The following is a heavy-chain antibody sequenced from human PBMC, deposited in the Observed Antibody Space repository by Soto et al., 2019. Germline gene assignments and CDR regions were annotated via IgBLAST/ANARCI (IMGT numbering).Heavy chain of an antibody. V-gene: IGHV1-18*01. Sequence: ASVKVACKASGYTLTSYGMSWVRQAPGQGIEWIGWISAYNGNTNYAQKLQGRVTMTTDTSTSTAYMERRSLRSDDTAVYYCARAIAGYSGYDYTYNYYYYYMDVWGKGTTVTVSS. CDR2: ISAYNGNT. D-gene: IGHD5-12*01. J-gene: IGHJ6*03. CDR1: GYTLTSYG. CDR3: ARAIAGYSGYDYTYNYYYYYMDV.